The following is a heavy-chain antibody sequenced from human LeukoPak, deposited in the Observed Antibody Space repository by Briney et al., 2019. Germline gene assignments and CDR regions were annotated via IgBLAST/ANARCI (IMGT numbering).Heavy chain of an antibody. J-gene: IGHJ4*02. V-gene: IGHV3-7*01. CDR3: ACRPRDVYYYGVFDY. D-gene: IGHD3-10*01. CDR2: IKQDGSEK. Sequence: GGSLRLSCAASGFTFSDHWMSWVRQAPGKGPEWVANIKQDGSEKYYVDSVKGRFTISRDNTKNSLYLQMNSLTVEDTAVNYCACRPRDVYYYGVFDYWGQGTLVIVSS. CDR1: GFTFSDHW.